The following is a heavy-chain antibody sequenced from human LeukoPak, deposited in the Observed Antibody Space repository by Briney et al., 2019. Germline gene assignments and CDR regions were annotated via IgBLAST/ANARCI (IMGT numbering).Heavy chain of an antibody. CDR2: IYHSGST. CDR3: ARVRCSSTSCYRSHFDY. V-gene: IGHV4-38-2*01. J-gene: IGHJ4*02. Sequence: SETLSLTCAVSGYSISSGYYWGWIRQPPGKGLEWIGSIYHSGSTYYNPSLKSRVTISVDTSKNQFSLKLSSVTAADTAVYYCARVRCSSTSCYRSHFDYWGQGTLVTVSS. CDR1: GYSISSGYY. D-gene: IGHD2-2*01.